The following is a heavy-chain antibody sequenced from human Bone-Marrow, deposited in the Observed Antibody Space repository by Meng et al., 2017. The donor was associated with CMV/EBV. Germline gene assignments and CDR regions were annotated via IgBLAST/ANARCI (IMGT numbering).Heavy chain of an antibody. J-gene: IGHJ5*02. CDR3: ARVFCSSTSCAGRFDP. D-gene: IGHD2-2*01. V-gene: IGHV1-18*01. CDR1: YTFTSYG. CDR2: ISAYNGNT. Sequence: YTFTSYGISWVRQATGQGLEWMGWISAYNGNTNYAQKLQGRVTMTTDTSTSTADMELRSLRTDDTAVYYCARVFCSSTSCAGRFDPWGQGTLVTVSS.